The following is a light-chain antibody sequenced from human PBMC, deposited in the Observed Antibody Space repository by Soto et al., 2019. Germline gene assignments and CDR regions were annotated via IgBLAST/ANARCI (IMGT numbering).Light chain of an antibody. CDR1: ESLSNNY. Sequence: EIVLTQSPGTLSLSPGERATLSCRSSESLSNNYLAWYKQKPGQAPRLLISGATTRASGIPDRFSGSGSGTDFTLSINRPEPEDFVVYFCQQYGRLPITFGQGTRLEIK. V-gene: IGKV3-20*01. CDR2: GAT. CDR3: QQYGRLPIT. J-gene: IGKJ5*01.